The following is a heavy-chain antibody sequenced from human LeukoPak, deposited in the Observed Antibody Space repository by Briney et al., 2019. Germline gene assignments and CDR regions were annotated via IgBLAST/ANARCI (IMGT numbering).Heavy chain of an antibody. J-gene: IGHJ3*02. CDR2: IYYSGNT. Sequence: PSETLSLTCTVSGGSISSYYGSWIRQPPGRGLEWIGYIYYSGNTNYNPSLKSRITMSIDTSKNHFSLRLSSVTAADTAVYYCARVGDGTFDIWGRGTMVIVSS. V-gene: IGHV4-59*01. CDR1: GGSISSYY. D-gene: IGHD3-16*01. CDR3: ARVGDGTFDI.